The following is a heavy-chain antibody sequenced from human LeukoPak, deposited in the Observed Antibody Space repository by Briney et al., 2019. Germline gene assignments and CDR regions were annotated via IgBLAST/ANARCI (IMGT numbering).Heavy chain of an antibody. CDR2: ISSSSSTI. Sequence: PGGSLRLSCAASGFTFSSYSMNWVRQAPGKGLEWVSYISSSSSTIYYADSVKGRFTISRDNSKNTLYLQMNSLRAEDTAVYYCAKDLTSGRPYYFDYWGQGTLVTVSS. V-gene: IGHV3-48*01. J-gene: IGHJ4*02. CDR1: GFTFSSYS. CDR3: AKDLTSGRPYYFDY. D-gene: IGHD1-26*01.